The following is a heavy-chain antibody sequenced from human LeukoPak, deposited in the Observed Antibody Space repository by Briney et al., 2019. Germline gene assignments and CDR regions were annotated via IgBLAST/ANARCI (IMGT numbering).Heavy chain of an antibody. D-gene: IGHD3-16*01. CDR3: ARHPAIYYDSLGEFDY. V-gene: IGHV4-59*08. CDR1: GGSIRNYY. Sequence: SETLCLTCTVSGGSIRNYYWSWIRQPPGKGLEWIGFILDSGNSDYNPSLKSRVTISMDTSKNQVSLRLTSVTATDTAVYYCARHPAIYYDSLGEFDYWGQGTLVTVSS. CDR2: ILDSGNS. J-gene: IGHJ4*02.